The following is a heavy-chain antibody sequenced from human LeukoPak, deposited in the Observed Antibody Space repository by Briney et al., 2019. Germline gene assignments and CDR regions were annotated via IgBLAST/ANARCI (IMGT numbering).Heavy chain of an antibody. V-gene: IGHV4-59*08. J-gene: IGHJ4*02. CDR2: IYYSGST. CDR1: GGSISSYY. CDR3: ARRSGSYYEYYFDY. Sequence: SETLSLTCTVSGGSISSYYWSWTRQPPGKGLEWIGYIYYSGSTNYNPSLKSRVTISVDTSKNQFSLKLSSVTAADTAVYYCARRSGSYYEYYFDYWGQGTLVTVSS. D-gene: IGHD1-26*01.